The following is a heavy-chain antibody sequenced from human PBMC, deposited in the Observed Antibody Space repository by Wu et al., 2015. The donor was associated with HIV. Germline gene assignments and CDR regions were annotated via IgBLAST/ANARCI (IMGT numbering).Heavy chain of an antibody. D-gene: IGHD2-2*03. CDR1: GYTFTSYY. V-gene: IGHV1-46*03. J-gene: IGHJ6*03. CDR2: INPSGGST. CDR3: ARDPMSGYCSSTSCYYMDV. Sequence: QVQLVQSGAEVKKPGASVKVSCKASGYTFTSYYMHWVRQAPGQGLEWMGIINPSGGSTSYAQKFQGRVTMTRDTSTSTVYMELSSLRSEDTAVYYCARDPMSGYCSSTSCYYMDVWGKRATVTVSS.